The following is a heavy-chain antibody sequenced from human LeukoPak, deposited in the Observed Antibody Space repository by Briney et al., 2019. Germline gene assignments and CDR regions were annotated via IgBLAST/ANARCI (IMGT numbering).Heavy chain of an antibody. J-gene: IGHJ5*02. Sequence: SETLSLTCAVYGGSFSGYYWSWIRQPPGKGLEWIGEINHSGSTNYNPSLKSRVTISVDTSKNQFSLKLSSVTAADTAVYYCARASGHSGYRSWLDPWGQGTLVTVSS. CDR2: INHSGST. CDR3: ARASGHSGYRSWLDP. CDR1: GGSFSGYY. D-gene: IGHD5-12*01. V-gene: IGHV4-34*01.